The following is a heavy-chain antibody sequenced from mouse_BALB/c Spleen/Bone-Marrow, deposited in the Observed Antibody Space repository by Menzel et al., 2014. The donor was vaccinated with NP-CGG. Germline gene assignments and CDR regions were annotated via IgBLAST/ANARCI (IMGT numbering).Heavy chain of an antibody. V-gene: IGHV7-3*02. CDR1: GFTFTDYY. CDR2: IRNKANGYTT. D-gene: IGHD2-4*01. Sequence: EVKLMESGGGLVQSGGSLRLSCATSGFTFTDYYMSWVRQPPGKALEWLGFIRNKANGYTTEYSASVKGRFTISRDNSQSILYLQMNTLRAEDSATYYCAREIINDYHWYFDVWGAGTTVTVSS. CDR3: AREIINDYHWYFDV. J-gene: IGHJ1*01.